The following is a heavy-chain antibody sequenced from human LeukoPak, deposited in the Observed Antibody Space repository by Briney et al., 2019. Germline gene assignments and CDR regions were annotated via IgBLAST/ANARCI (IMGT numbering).Heavy chain of an antibody. Sequence: PGGSLRLSCAASGFTFSSYSMNWVRQAPGKGPEWVSAISGSGGSTYYADSVKGQFTISRDNSKNTLYLQMNSLRAEDTAVYYCAKDHGLGPFDYWGQGTLVTVSS. J-gene: IGHJ4*02. V-gene: IGHV3-23*01. CDR3: AKDHGLGPFDY. D-gene: IGHD6-19*01. CDR2: ISGSGGST. CDR1: GFTFSSYS.